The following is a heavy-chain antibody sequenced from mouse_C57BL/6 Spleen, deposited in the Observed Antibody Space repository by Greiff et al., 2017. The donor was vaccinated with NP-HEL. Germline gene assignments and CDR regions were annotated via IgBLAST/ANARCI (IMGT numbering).Heavy chain of an antibody. V-gene: IGHV1-80*01. CDR3: ARSGYSNYYFDY. CDR2: IYPGDGDT. D-gene: IGHD2-5*01. Sequence: QVQLKQSGAELVKPGASVKISCKASGYAFSSYWMNWVKQRPGKGLEWIGQIYPGDGDTNYNGKFKGKATLTADKSSSTAYMQLSSLTSEDSAVYFCARSGYSNYYFDYWGQGTTLTVSS. J-gene: IGHJ2*01. CDR1: GYAFSSYW.